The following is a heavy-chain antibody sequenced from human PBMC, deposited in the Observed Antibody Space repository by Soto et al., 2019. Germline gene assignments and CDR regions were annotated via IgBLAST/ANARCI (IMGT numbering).Heavy chain of an antibody. V-gene: IGHV3-30*18. D-gene: IGHD6-19*01. CDR2: ISYDGSEK. CDR1: GFSFSKYG. Sequence: SLKISCGASGFSFSKYGMHGVRQAPGEGLEWLSLISYDGSEKWYAESVKGRFTISRDNSKNTLYLQMNSLRGDDTAVYFCAKGYEVSPPVASAWYSNYFYGVDVWGRGTTVTVLL. CDR3: AKGYEVSPPVASAWYSNYFYGVDV. J-gene: IGHJ6*02.